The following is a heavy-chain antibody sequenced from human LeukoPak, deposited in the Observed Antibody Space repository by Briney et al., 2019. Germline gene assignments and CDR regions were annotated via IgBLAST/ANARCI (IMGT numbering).Heavy chain of an antibody. D-gene: IGHD5-18*01. CDR2: IYYSGST. V-gene: IGHV4-39*07. Sequence: SETLSLTCTVSGGSISSSSYYWGWIRQPPGKGLEWIGSIYYSGSTYYNPSLKSRVTISVDTSKNQFSLKLSSVTAADTAEYYCARGGYMGWFDPWGQGTLVTVSS. CDR3: ARGGYMGWFDP. J-gene: IGHJ5*02. CDR1: GGSISSSSYY.